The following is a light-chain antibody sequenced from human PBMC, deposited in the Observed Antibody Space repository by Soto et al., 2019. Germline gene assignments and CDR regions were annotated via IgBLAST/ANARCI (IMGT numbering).Light chain of an antibody. CDR1: QSININ. J-gene: IGKJ4*01. V-gene: IGKV3-15*01. CDR3: QQYNNWPRAT. CDR2: RAS. Sequence: VMTQAPATLAVSPGERATLSCMASQSININFAWYQQKLGQAPRLFIFRASSRASGVPARFSGSGSGTEFNMTISSLQSEDFAIYYCQQYNNWPRATFGGGTRVEIK.